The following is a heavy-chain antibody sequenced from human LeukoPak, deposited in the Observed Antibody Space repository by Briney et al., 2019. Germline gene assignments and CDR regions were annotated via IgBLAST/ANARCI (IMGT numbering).Heavy chain of an antibody. CDR2: ISSSSSTI. Sequence: GGSLRLSCAASGFTFSNVWMSWVRQVPGKGLEWVSYISSSSSTIYYADSVKGRFTISRDNAKNSLYLQMNSLRDEDTAVYYCAREPYGSGSYQFDYWGQGTLVTVSS. CDR3: AREPYGSGSYQFDY. D-gene: IGHD3-10*01. J-gene: IGHJ4*02. V-gene: IGHV3-48*02. CDR1: GFTFSNVW.